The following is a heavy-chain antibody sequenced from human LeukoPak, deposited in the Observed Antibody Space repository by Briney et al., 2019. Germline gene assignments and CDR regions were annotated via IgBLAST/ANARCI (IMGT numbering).Heavy chain of an antibody. CDR1: GGSFSGYY. J-gene: IGHJ6*03. D-gene: IGHD3-10*01. CDR3: ARTYYYGSGIPKPYYMDV. V-gene: IGHV4-34*01. Sequence: PSETLSLTCAVYGGSFSGYYWSWIRQPPGKGLEWIGEINHSGSTNYNPSLKSRVTISVDTSKNQFSLKLSSVTAADTAVYYCARTYYYGSGIPKPYYMDVWGKGTTVTVSS. CDR2: INHSGST.